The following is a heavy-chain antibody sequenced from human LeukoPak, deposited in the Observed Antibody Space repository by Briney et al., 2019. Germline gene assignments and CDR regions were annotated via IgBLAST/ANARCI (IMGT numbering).Heavy chain of an antibody. J-gene: IGHJ6*03. V-gene: IGHV1-8*01. Sequence: ASVKVSCKASSYMFTRYGINWVRQATGQGLEWMGWMNPNSGNTGYAQKFQGRVTMTRNTSISTAYMELSSLRSEDTAVYYCARCGTYYYYYMDVWGKGTTVTISS. CDR3: ARCGTYYYYYMDV. CDR1: SYMFTRYG. D-gene: IGHD1-26*01. CDR2: MNPNSGNT.